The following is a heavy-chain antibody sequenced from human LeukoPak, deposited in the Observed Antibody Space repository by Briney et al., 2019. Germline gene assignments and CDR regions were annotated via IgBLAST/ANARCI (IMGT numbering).Heavy chain of an antibody. CDR2: INGGDNGDNT. V-gene: IGHV3-23*01. CDR1: GFTFNNCA. Sequence: GGSLRLSCAASGFTFNNCAMTWVRQAPGKGLQWVSTINGGDNGDNTYYADSVKGRFTVSRDNSKNTVYLQMNSLRVEDTAVYYCARDGIQLPDTLDYWGLGTLVTVSS. D-gene: IGHD1-1*01. CDR3: ARDGIQLPDTLDY. J-gene: IGHJ4*02.